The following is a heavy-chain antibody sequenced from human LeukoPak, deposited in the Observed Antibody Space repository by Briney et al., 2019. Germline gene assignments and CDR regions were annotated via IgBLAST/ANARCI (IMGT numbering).Heavy chain of an antibody. CDR1: GFTFSNAW. V-gene: IGHV3-15*07. Sequence: GRSLRLSCAASGFTFSNAWMNWVRQAPGKGLEWVGRIKSKTDGGTTDYAAPVKGRFTISRDDSKNTLYLQMNSLKTEDTAVYYCTTVASIVVVPAASYYYYYGMDVWGQGTTVTVSS. D-gene: IGHD2-2*01. J-gene: IGHJ6*02. CDR2: IKSKTDGGTT. CDR3: TTVASIVVVPAASYYYYYGMDV.